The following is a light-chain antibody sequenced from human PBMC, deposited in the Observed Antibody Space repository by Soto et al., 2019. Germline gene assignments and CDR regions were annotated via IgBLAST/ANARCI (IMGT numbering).Light chain of an antibody. CDR3: QQSYSPPQT. J-gene: IGKJ1*01. Sequence: DIQMTQSPSSLSASVGDRVTIPCRASQSVGRSLNWYQQKPGKAPTVLINVASTLRSGVPSRFSGSGSGTDFNLTINSLQPEDFAIYYCQQSYSPPQTFGQGTKVDIK. CDR2: VAS. CDR1: QSVGRS. V-gene: IGKV1-39*01.